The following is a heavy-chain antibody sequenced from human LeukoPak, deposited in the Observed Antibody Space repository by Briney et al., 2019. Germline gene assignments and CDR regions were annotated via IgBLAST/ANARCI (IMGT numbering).Heavy chain of an antibody. Sequence: ASVKVSCKASGFTFSSYAMSWVRQAPGKGLEWVSAISGSGGSTYYADSVKGRFTISRDNSKNTLYLQMNSLRAEDTAVYYCAKALNATAGTPTDYWGQGTLVIVSS. CDR3: AKALNATAGTPTDY. J-gene: IGHJ4*02. CDR2: ISGSGGST. D-gene: IGHD6-13*01. CDR1: GFTFSSYA. V-gene: IGHV3-23*01.